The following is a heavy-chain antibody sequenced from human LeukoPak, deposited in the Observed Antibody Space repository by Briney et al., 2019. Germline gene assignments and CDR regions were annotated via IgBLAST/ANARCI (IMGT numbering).Heavy chain of an antibody. CDR2: IYYSGST. J-gene: IGHJ4*02. Sequence: KASETLSLTCTVSGGSISSYYWSWIRQPPGKGLEWIGSIYYSGSTYYNPSLKSRVTISVDTSKNQFSLKLSSVTAADTAVYYCARAGQGYSYGYFDYWGQGTLVTVSS. CDR1: GGSISSYY. D-gene: IGHD5-18*01. CDR3: ARAGQGYSYGYFDY. V-gene: IGHV4-39*07.